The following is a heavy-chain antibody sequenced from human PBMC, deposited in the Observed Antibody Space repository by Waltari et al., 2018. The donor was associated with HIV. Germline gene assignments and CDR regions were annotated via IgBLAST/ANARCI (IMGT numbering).Heavy chain of an antibody. J-gene: IGHJ4*02. V-gene: IGHV3-74*01. CDR1: VFSLSSYC. Sequence: EVHLVESAGGLVQPGGSLRLPCAASVFSLSSYCMHEVRQVPGKGPVCVSCMKGEVSTGNSAESVKGPSTMSREHANNTLYLQTNSRMAVNTAVDYCARECVWAAYGSGRAECAHWSQGTRVTGSS. CDR3: ARECVWAAYGSGRAECAH. D-gene: IGHD6-19*01. CDR2: MKGEVSTG.